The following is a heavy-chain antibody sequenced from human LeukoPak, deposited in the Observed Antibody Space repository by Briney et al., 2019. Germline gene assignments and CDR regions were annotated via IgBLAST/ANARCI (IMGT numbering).Heavy chain of an antibody. J-gene: IGHJ4*02. Sequence: SVKVSCKASGGTFSSYAISWVRQAPGQGLEWMGRIIPIFGTANYAQKFQGRVTITADKSTGTAYMELSSLRSEDTAVYYCARDRDNWNTLHYFDYWGQGTLVTVSS. CDR1: GGTFSSYA. CDR2: IIPIFGTA. D-gene: IGHD1/OR15-1a*01. V-gene: IGHV1-69*06. CDR3: ARDRDNWNTLHYFDY.